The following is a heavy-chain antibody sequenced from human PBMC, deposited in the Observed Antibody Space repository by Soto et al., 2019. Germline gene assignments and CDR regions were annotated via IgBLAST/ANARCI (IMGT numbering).Heavy chain of an antibody. V-gene: IGHV3-74*01. Sequence: VGSLRLSCEASGFNFRDFWMHWVRQPPGKGPEWVSNIPSDGRDVSYADSVRGRFTISRDDARNTLYLQMSDLRVEDTAIYYCTRDNSGLGIDYWGQGTQVTVSS. CDR1: GFNFRDFW. J-gene: IGHJ4*02. CDR3: TRDNSGLGIDY. CDR2: IPSDGRDV. D-gene: IGHD1-26*01.